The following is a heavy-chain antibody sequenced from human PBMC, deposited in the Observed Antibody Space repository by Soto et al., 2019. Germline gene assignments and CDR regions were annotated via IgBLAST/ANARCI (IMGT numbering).Heavy chain of an antibody. CDR2: IYPGDSDT. D-gene: IGHD4-17*01. CDR1: GYSFTSYW. CDR3: ARRTETDYYGMDV. J-gene: IGHJ6*02. Sequence: GESLKISCKGSGYSFTSYWIGWVRQMPGRGLAWMGIIYPGDSDTRYSPSFEGQVTISADKSISTAYLQWSSLKASDTAMYYCARRTETDYYGMDVWGQGTTVTVSS. V-gene: IGHV5-51*01.